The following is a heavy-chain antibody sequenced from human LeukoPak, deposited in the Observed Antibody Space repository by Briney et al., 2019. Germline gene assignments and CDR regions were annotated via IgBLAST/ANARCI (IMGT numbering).Heavy chain of an antibody. CDR3: ASEGAYYYDTNYRNI. Sequence: SETLSLTCTVSGGSISSYYWSWIRQPPGKGLEWIGYIYHSGSTYYNPSLKSRVTISVDTSKNQFSLKLSSVTAADTAVYYCASEGAYYYDTNYRNIWGQGTMVTVSS. CDR2: IYHSGST. D-gene: IGHD3-22*01. V-gene: IGHV4-59*04. J-gene: IGHJ3*02. CDR1: GGSISSYY.